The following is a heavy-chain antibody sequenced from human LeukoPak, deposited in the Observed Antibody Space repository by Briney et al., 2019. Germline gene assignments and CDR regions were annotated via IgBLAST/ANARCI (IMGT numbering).Heavy chain of an antibody. Sequence: SETLSLTCTVSGGSISSYYWSWIRQPPGKGLEWIGYIYYSGSTNYNPSLKSRVTISVDTSKNQFSLKLSSVTAADTAVYYCARDGYRVTGYYYYMDVWGKGTTVTVSS. D-gene: IGHD5-12*01. CDR1: GGSISSYY. CDR2: IYYSGST. CDR3: ARDGYRVTGYYYYMDV. J-gene: IGHJ6*03. V-gene: IGHV4-59*12.